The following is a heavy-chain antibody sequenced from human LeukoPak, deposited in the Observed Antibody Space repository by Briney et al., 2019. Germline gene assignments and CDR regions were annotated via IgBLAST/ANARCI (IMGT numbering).Heavy chain of an antibody. CDR1: GYSFTSYW. CDR2: IYPGDSDA. D-gene: IGHD1-1*01. J-gene: IGHJ3*02. V-gene: IGHV5-51*01. Sequence: GESLKIACEGSGYSFTSYWIGWVRQMPGKGLEWMGFIYPGDSDARYSPSFQGQVTISADKSITTAYLQSSSLSASDSAMYYCARPRSGWKDGSRDAFDIWGRGTMVTVSS. CDR3: ARPRSGWKDGSRDAFDI.